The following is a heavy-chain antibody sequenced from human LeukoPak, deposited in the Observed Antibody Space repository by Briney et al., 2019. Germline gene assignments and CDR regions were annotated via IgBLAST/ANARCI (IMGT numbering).Heavy chain of an antibody. CDR3: ASSTYGDFSLGD. CDR1: GGSISSSSYY. V-gene: IGHV4-39*07. J-gene: IGHJ4*02. Sequence: PSETLSLTCTVSGGSISSSSYYWGWIRQPPGKGLEWIGSIYYSGSTYYNPSLKSRVTISVDTSKNQFSLKLSSVTAADTAVYYCASSTYGDFSLGDWGQGTLVTVSS. CDR2: IYYSGST. D-gene: IGHD4-17*01.